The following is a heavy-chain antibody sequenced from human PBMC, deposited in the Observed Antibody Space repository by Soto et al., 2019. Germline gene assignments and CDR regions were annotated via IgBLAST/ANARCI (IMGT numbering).Heavy chain of an antibody. CDR2: IIPIFRTA. J-gene: IGHJ6*02. D-gene: IGHD2-21*01. Sequence: SMKVSCKASGGDFNNYAISWVRHAPGQGPELMGGIIPIFRTATYAQKFQGRVTITADDSTRTAYMELSGLTSEDTAAYYCARDSLIPSPADYYFDMDVWGQGTTVTVSS. CDR1: GGDFNNYA. V-gene: IGHV1-69*13. CDR3: ARDSLIPSPADYYFDMDV.